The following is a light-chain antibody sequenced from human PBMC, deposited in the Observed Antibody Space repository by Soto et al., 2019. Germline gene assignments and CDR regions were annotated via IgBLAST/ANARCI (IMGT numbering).Light chain of an antibody. V-gene: IGLV2-11*01. J-gene: IGLJ1*01. CDR2: DVS. CDR1: SSDVGVYNY. Sequence: QSALTQPRSVSGSPGQSVTISCTGTSSDVGVYNYVSWYQQHTGKAPKLMIYDVSKRPSGVPDRFSGSKSGNTASLTISGLQAEDEADYYCCSYAGSYTYVFGTGTKLTVL. CDR3: CSYAGSYTYV.